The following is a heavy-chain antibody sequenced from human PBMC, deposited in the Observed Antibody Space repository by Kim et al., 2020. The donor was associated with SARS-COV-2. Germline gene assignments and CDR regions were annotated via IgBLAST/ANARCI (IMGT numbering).Heavy chain of an antibody. CDR3: ARDYYGSGVDAFDI. D-gene: IGHD3-10*01. V-gene: IGHV1-46*01. J-gene: IGHJ3*02. Sequence: AQKCQGRVTMTRDTSTSTVYMGLSSLRSEDTAVYYCARDYYGSGVDAFDIWGQGTMVTVSS.